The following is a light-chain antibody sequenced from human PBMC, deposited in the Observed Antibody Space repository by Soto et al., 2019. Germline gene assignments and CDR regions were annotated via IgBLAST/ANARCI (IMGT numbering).Light chain of an antibody. CDR3: QHNDNSRGT. V-gene: IGKV3-20*01. Sequence: EIVLTHSPATLSLSPCERATLSCSASQSVSSTFIAWYQQPPGQPPLLLFCGASSRAASTPSIIGGGGAAKYITPTSIILEQEVSAVYYCQHNDNSRGTFGQGTKVDIK. CDR2: GAS. CDR1: QSVSSTF. J-gene: IGKJ1*01.